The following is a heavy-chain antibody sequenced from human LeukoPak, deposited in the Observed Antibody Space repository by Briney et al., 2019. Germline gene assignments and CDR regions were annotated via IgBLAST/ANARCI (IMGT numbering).Heavy chain of an antibody. J-gene: IGHJ6*02. Sequence: ASVKVSCKASGYTFASYDINWVRQATGQGLEWMGIINPSGGSTSYAQKFQGRVTMTRDTSTSTVYMELSSLRSEDTAVYYCVRGGNSEDPYYYYGMDVWGQGTTVTVSS. CDR2: INPSGGST. D-gene: IGHD4-23*01. CDR1: GYTFASYD. V-gene: IGHV1-46*01. CDR3: VRGGNSEDPYYYYGMDV.